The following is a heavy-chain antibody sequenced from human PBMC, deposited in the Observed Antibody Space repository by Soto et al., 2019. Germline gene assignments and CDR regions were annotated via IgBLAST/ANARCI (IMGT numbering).Heavy chain of an antibody. CDR2: INHSGST. Sequence: SETLSLTCAVYGGSFRGFYWSWVRQPPGKGLEWIGEINHSGSTNYNPSLKTRLTISVDTSKNQFSLNLKSVTAADTAIYYCARALGYTSGHLPIDYWGQGILVT. J-gene: IGHJ4*02. CDR3: ARALGYTSGHLPIDY. V-gene: IGHV4-34*01. CDR1: GGSFRGFY. D-gene: IGHD5-18*01.